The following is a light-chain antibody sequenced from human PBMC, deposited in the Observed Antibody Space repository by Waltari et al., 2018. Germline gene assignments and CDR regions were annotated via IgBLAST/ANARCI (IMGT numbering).Light chain of an antibody. CDR1: QSILYNSNDKNY. CDR3: QKYYRRRT. Sequence: DIVMTQSPDSLAVSLGERATINCKSSQSILYNSNDKNYLAWYQQKPAQPPKLLIYWASTRESGVPYRFSGSGSETDFTLTISSPQAEDVAVYYCQKYYRRRTFGQGTKVEIK. J-gene: IGKJ1*01. CDR2: WAS. V-gene: IGKV4-1*01.